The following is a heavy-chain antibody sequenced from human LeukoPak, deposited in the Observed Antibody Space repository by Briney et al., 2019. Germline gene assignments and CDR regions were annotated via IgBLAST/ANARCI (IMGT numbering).Heavy chain of an antibody. J-gene: IGHJ1*01. CDR2: IFSGGTT. V-gene: IGHV3-66*01. Sequence: GGSLRLSCAASGFTVSSNYMSWVRQAPGMGLEWVSVIFSGGTTYYADSVKGRFTISRDNSRNTLYLQVNSLRAEDTAVYYCGYFDPPTGYWGQGTLVTVSS. CDR3: GYFDPPTGY. CDR1: GFTVSSNY. D-gene: IGHD3-9*01.